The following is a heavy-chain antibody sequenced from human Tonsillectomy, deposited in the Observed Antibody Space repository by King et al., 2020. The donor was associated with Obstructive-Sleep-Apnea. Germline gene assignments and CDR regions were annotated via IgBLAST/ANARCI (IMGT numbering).Heavy chain of an antibody. CDR3: VGGRQGNSGWYGGH. CDR1: GFIFGNFW. V-gene: IGHV3-7*01. D-gene: IGHD6-19*01. Sequence: VQLVESGGGLAQPGGSLRLSCVGSGFIFGNFWMSWVRQAPGKGLEWVANIKQNGNERYYVDSVKGRFTISRDNAENSLYLQMTSLRVDDTATYYCVGGRQGNSGWYGGHWGQGTLVTVSS. CDR2: IKQNGNER. J-gene: IGHJ4*02.